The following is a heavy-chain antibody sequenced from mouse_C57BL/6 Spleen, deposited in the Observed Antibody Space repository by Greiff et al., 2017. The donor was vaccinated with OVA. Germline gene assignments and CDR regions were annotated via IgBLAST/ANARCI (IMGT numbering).Heavy chain of an antibody. D-gene: IGHD2-5*01. CDR1: GYSITSGYY. CDR2: ISYDGSN. CDR3: AREGYSNGYAMDY. J-gene: IGHJ4*01. Sequence: DVKLQESGPGLVKPSQSLSLTCSVTGYSITSGYYWNCIRQFPGNNLEWMGYISYDGSNNYNPSLKNRISITRDTSKNQFFLKLNSVTTEDTATYYCAREGYSNGYAMDYWGQGTSVTVSS. V-gene: IGHV3-6*01.